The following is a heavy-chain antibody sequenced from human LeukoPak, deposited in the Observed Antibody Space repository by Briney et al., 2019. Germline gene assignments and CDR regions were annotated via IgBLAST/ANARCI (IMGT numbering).Heavy chain of an antibody. CDR2: INPNSGGT. CDR1: VYTFTGYY. J-gene: IGHJ4*02. D-gene: IGHD3-3*01. V-gene: IGHV1-2*02. CDR3: ARDDGDPVDFDY. Sequence: ASVRVSCTASVYTFTGYYMHWVRHAPGQGLEWMGWINPNSGGTNYAQKFQGRVTMTRDTSISTAYMELSRLRSDDTAVYYCARDDGDPVDFDYWGQGTLVTVSS.